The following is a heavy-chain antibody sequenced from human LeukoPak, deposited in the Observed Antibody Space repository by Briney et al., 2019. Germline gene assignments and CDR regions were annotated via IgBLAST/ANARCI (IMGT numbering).Heavy chain of an antibody. CDR3: ARDEAGPIGGSFDP. J-gene: IGHJ5*02. D-gene: IGHD2-15*01. CDR1: GYSISSGYY. V-gene: IGHV4-38-2*02. Sequence: SETLSPTCTVSGYSISSGYYWGWIRQPPGKGLEWIGSIYHSGSTYYNPSLKSRVTISVDTSKNQFSLQLNSVTPEDTAVYYCARDEAGPIGGSFDPWGQGTLVTVSS. CDR2: IYHSGST.